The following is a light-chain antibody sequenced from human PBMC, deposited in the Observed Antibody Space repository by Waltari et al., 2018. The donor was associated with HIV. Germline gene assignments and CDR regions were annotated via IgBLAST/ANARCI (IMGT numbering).Light chain of an antibody. Sequence: HSVLTQRPSASGTPRQTLRMSHSRRASRLCVDSVDSYLQHQETAPKLLIYSNKQRPSGFPDRFSGSKSGASASLAISGLQSEDEADYFCAAWDDSLKGWVFGGGTKLTIL. V-gene: IGLV1-44*01. CDR1: ASRLCVDS. CDR3: AAWDDSLKGWV. CDR2: SNK. J-gene: IGLJ3*02.